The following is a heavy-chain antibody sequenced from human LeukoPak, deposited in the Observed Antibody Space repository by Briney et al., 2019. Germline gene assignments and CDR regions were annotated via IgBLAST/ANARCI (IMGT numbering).Heavy chain of an antibody. V-gene: IGHV3-48*01. Sequence: AGGSLRLSCAASGFTFSSYSMNWVRQAPGKGLEWVSYISSSSSTIYYADSVKGRFTISRDNAKNSLYLQMSSLRAEDTAVYYCARDKGSSWSHPVDYWGQGTLVTVSS. CDR1: GFTFSSYS. D-gene: IGHD6-13*01. CDR2: ISSSSSTI. CDR3: ARDKGSSWSHPVDY. J-gene: IGHJ4*02.